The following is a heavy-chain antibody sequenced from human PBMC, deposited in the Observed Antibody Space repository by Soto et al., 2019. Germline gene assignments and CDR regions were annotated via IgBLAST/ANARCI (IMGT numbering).Heavy chain of an antibody. V-gene: IGHV3-30*04. CDR1: GFTFSSYA. Sequence: VQLVESGEGLVQPGGSLRLSCAASGFTFSSYAMHWVRQAPGKGLEWVAVISYDGSNKYYADSVKGRFTISRDNSKNTLYLQMNSLRAEDTAVYYCAKDQRAGSSWYMLIDYWGQGTLVTVSS. D-gene: IGHD6-13*01. CDR2: ISYDGSNK. J-gene: IGHJ4*02. CDR3: AKDQRAGSSWYMLIDY.